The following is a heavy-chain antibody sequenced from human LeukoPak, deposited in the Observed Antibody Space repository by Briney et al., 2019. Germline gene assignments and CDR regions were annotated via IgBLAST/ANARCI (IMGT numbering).Heavy chain of an antibody. D-gene: IGHD3-10*01. CDR2: ISSDGNNK. V-gene: IGHV3-30-3*01. Sequence: GGSLRLSCAASGFTFSTSSMHWVRQTPGKGLDWVALISSDGNNKYYANSVKGRFTISRDNSKNTLYLQMNSLRAEDTAVYYCARYYGSGSFQDGMDVWGQGTTVTVSS. CDR1: GFTFSTSS. CDR3: ARYYGSGSFQDGMDV. J-gene: IGHJ6*02.